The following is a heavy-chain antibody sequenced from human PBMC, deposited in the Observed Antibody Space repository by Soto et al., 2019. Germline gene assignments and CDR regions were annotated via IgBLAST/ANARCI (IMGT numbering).Heavy chain of an antibody. CDR1: GYLFTAYS. D-gene: IGHD2-15*01. V-gene: IGHV1-46*01. CDR3: AREENCSGGTCYSEYFHR. CDR2: VNPSGGST. Sequence: ASVKVSCKASGYLFTAYSMHWVRLAPGQGLEWMGVVNPSGGSTKYAQNFQGRVTMTRDTSTTTIYMELSSLRSDDTAIYYCAREENCSGGTCYSEYFHRWGQGTLVTAPQ. J-gene: IGHJ1*01.